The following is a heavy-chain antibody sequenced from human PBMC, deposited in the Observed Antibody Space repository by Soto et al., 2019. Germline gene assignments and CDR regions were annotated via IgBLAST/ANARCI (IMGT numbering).Heavy chain of an antibody. V-gene: IGHV1-46*01. CDR3: ARVYCSGGSCYSVDY. Sequence: QVQLVQSGAEVKKPGASVKVSCKASGYTFTSYYMHWVRQAPGQGLEWMGIINPSGGSTSYAQKFQCRVTRTRDTSTSTVYMELSSLRSEDTAVYYCARVYCSGGSCYSVDYWGQGTLVTVSS. CDR2: INPSGGST. CDR1: GYTFTSYY. J-gene: IGHJ4*02. D-gene: IGHD2-15*01.